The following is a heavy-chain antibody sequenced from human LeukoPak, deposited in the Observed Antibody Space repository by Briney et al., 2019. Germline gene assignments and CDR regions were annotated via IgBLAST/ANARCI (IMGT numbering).Heavy chain of an antibody. CDR1: GFTFSSYG. V-gene: IGHV3-33*01. D-gene: IGHD3-16*02. Sequence: GRSLRLSCAASGFTFSSYGMHWVRQAPGKGLEWVAVIWYDGSNKYYADSVKGRSTISRDNSKNTLYLQMNSLRAEDTAVYYCARDKGDDYVWGSYRYPLDYWGQGTLVTVSS. CDR3: ARDKGDDYVWGSYRYPLDY. J-gene: IGHJ4*02. CDR2: IWYDGSNK.